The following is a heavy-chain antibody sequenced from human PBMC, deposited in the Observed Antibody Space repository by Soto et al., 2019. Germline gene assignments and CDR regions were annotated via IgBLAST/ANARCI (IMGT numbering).Heavy chain of an antibody. Sequence: SETLSLTCSVSGASISSRDYYWGWIRQTPGKGLEWIGNIDYNGVTYYNPSLKSRVTVSKDTSKNQFSLKVASVTAADTATYYCGRVMIGTSRHTDSDYWGQGTQVTAPQ. CDR2: IDYNGVT. D-gene: IGHD2-2*01. J-gene: IGHJ4*02. CDR3: GRVMIGTSRHTDSDY. CDR1: GASISSRDYY. V-gene: IGHV4-39*01.